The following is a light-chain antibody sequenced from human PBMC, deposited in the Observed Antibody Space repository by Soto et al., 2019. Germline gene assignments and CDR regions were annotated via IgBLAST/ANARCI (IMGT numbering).Light chain of an antibody. CDR3: QQSYITPPIT. CDR1: QSVSRY. Sequence: DVQMTQSPSSLSALVGDRVTITCRASQSVSRYLNWYQHKPGKAPKLLINAASTLRSGVPSRFSGSGSGTDFTLTIDGLQPEDFAVYYCQQSYITPPITFGQGTRLEVK. V-gene: IGKV1-39*01. CDR2: AAS. J-gene: IGKJ5*01.